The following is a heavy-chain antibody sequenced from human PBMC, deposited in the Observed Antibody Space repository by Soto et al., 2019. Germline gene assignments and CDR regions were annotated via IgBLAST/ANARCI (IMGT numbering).Heavy chain of an antibody. CDR3: AREKADSSGWYY. Sequence: GGSLRLSCAASGFTFSSYAMHWVRQAPGKGLEWVAVISYDGSNKYYADSVKGRFTISRDNSKNTLYLQMNSLRAEDTAVYYCAREKADSSGWYYWGQGTLVTLSS. J-gene: IGHJ4*02. CDR1: GFTFSSYA. CDR2: ISYDGSNK. D-gene: IGHD6-19*01. V-gene: IGHV3-30-3*01.